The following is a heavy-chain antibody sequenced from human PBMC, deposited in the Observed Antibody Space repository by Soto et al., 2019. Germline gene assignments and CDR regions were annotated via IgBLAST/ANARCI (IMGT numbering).Heavy chain of an antibody. V-gene: IGHV3-30-3*01. CDR3: AREDTRVGYVSGYYC. D-gene: IGHD3-3*01. Sequence: GGSLRLSCPSAGSPLSGYSMHWVRQAQGKGLEWVAVISYDGSNKYYADSVKGRFTISRDNSKNTLYLQMNSLRAEDTAVYYCAREDTRVGYVSGYYCWGQGTLVTVSS. J-gene: IGHJ4*02. CDR2: ISYDGSNK. CDR1: GSPLSGYS.